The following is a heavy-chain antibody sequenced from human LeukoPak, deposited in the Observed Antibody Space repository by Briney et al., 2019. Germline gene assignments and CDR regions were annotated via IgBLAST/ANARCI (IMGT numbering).Heavy chain of an antibody. V-gene: IGHV3-66*01. CDR3: AREPLPYYYDSSGLPDY. CDR2: IYSGGST. D-gene: IGHD3-22*01. J-gene: IGHJ4*02. CDR1: GFTVSSNY. Sequence: GSLRLSCAASGFTVSSNYMSWVRQAPGKGLEWVSVIYSGGSTYYADSVKGRFTISRDNSKNTLYLQMNSLRAEDTAVYYCAREPLPYYYDSSGLPDYWGQGTLVTVSS.